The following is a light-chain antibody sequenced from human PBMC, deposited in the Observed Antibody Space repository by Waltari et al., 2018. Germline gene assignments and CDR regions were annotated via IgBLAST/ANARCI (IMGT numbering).Light chain of an antibody. CDR3: AAWDDSLNGPV. CDR2: SNT. V-gene: IGLV1-44*01. Sequence: QSVLTQPPAASGTPGQRGTISCSGSSSNIGSNTVHGYQQLPGTAPKLLIYSNTQRPSGVPDRFSGSKSGTSASLAISGLQSEDEADYYCAAWDDSLNGPVFGGGTKLTVL. CDR1: SSNIGSNT. J-gene: IGLJ3*02.